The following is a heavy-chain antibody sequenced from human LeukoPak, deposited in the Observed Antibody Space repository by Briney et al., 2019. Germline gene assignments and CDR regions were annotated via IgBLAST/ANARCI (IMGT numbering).Heavy chain of an antibody. CDR1: GFTFDDYA. CDR2: ISGDGGST. D-gene: IGHD3-10*01. Sequence: GGSLRLSCAASGFTFDDYAMHWVRQAPGKGLEWVSLISGDGGSTYYADSVKGRFTISRDNSKNSLYLQMNSLRTEDTALYYCAKDINPYYGSGSYYRYGMDVWGQGTTVTVSS. V-gene: IGHV3-43*02. CDR3: AKDINPYYGSGSYYRYGMDV. J-gene: IGHJ6*02.